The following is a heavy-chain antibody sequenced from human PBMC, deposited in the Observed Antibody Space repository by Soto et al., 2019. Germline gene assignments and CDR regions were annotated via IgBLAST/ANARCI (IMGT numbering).Heavy chain of an antibody. Sequence: GGSLRLSCAASGFTFSSHWMSWVRQAPGKELAWVANIKQDGSEKYYVDSVKGRFTISRDNAKNSLYLQMNSLRAEDPAVYYCARALGCSSTSCPYYFDYWGQGTLVTVSS. D-gene: IGHD2-2*01. J-gene: IGHJ4*02. V-gene: IGHV3-7*03. CDR2: IKQDGSEK. CDR3: ARALGCSSTSCPYYFDY. CDR1: GFTFSSHW.